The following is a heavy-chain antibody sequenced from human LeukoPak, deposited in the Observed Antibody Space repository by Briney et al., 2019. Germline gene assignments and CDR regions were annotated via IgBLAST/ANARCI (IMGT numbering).Heavy chain of an antibody. CDR3: ATYVDTSIPPCLDV. D-gene: IGHD5-18*01. V-gene: IGHV3-30*03. CDR1: GFTFSRHS. J-gene: IGHJ6*04. CDR2: ISYDGSSK. Sequence: PGGSLRLSCAASGFTFSRHSINWVRQAPGKGLEWVAFISYDGSSKNYADSVRGRFTLSRDNSKNTLYLQMNSLRAEDTAVYYRATYVDTSIPPCLDVWGKGTTVTVSS.